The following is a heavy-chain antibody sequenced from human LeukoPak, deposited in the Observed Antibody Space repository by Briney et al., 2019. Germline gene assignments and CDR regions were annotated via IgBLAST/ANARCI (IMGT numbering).Heavy chain of an antibody. Sequence: SGGSLRLSCAASGFTFSDYSMTWVRQAPGKGLEWISYIGIDSGNTNYADSVKGRFTISGDKAKNSLHLQMNSLRVEDTAVYYCARDYKYAFDNWGQGTLVTVSS. CDR1: GFTFSDYS. CDR2: IGIDSGNT. V-gene: IGHV3-48*01. CDR3: ARDYKYAFDN. J-gene: IGHJ4*02. D-gene: IGHD5-24*01.